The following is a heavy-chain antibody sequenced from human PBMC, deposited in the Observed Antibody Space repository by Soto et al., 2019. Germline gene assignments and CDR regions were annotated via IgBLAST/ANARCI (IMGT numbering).Heavy chain of an antibody. CDR1: GFTFSSYG. V-gene: IGHV3-33*01. J-gene: IGHJ4*02. CDR2: IWYDGSNK. CDR3: ARDTAETTVTTNFDY. D-gene: IGHD4-17*01. Sequence: GGSLRLSCAASGFTFSSYGMHWVRQAPGKGLEWVAVIWYDGSNKYYADSVKGRFTISRDNSKNTLYLQMNSLRAEDTAVYYCARDTAETTVTTNFDYWGQGTLVTVSS.